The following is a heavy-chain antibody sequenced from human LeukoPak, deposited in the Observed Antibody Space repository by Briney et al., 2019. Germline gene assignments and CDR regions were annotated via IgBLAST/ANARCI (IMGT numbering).Heavy chain of an antibody. CDR2: IYYSGST. D-gene: IGHD6-6*01. CDR1: GYSISSGYY. Sequence: SSETLSLTCTVSGYSISSGYYWDWIRQPPGMGLEYIGSIYYSGSTYYNPSLKSRVTISVDTSKNQFSLKLSSVTAADTAVYYCARHRGSSSLFDYWGQGTLVTVSS. V-gene: IGHV4-38-2*02. CDR3: ARHRGSSSLFDY. J-gene: IGHJ4*02.